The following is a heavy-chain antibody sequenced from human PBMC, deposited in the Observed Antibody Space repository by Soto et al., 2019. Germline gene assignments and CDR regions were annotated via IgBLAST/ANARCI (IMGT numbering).Heavy chain of an antibody. V-gene: IGHV3-48*03. D-gene: IGHD2-2*01. J-gene: IGHJ5*02. Sequence: GGSLRLSCAGSGFTFSSYEMNWVCQAPGKGLEWVSYISSTGSTIYYADSVKGRFTISRDNAKNSLFLQMNSLRADDTAVYYCARQCSTYGSNTRCATPPTGWFDPWGQGTQVTVSS. CDR3: ARQCSTYGSNTRCATPPTGWFDP. CDR1: GFTFSSYE. CDR2: ISSTGSTI.